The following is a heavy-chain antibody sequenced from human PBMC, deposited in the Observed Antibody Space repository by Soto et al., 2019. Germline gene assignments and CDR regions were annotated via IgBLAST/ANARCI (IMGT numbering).Heavy chain of an antibody. Sequence: QVQLVQSGAEVKKPGASVKVSCKASGYTFTSYDINWVRQATGQGLEWMGWMNPNSGNTGYAQKFQGRVTMTRNTSTSTADMEPGSVRSEDTAVYYCATERANRLDPWAQGALVTVSS. CDR2: MNPNSGNT. CDR1: GYTFTSYD. J-gene: IGHJ5*02. V-gene: IGHV1-8*01. CDR3: ATERANRLDP.